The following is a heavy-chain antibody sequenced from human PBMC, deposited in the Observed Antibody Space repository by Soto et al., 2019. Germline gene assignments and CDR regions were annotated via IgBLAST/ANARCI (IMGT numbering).Heavy chain of an antibody. Sequence: PGGSLRLSCAASGFTFSSYSMNWVRQAPGKGLEWVSSISSSSSYIYYADSVKGRFTISRDNAKNSLYLQMNSLRAEDTAVYYCARDNEIYDILTGYYKGNWFDPWGQGTLVTVSS. D-gene: IGHD3-9*01. CDR3: ARDNEIYDILTGYYKGNWFDP. CDR2: ISSSSSYI. V-gene: IGHV3-21*01. CDR1: GFTFSSYS. J-gene: IGHJ5*02.